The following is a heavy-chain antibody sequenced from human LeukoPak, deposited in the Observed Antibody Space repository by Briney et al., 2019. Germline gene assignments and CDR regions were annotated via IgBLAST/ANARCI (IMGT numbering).Heavy chain of an antibody. Sequence: AAVKVSCKASGYTFTSYYMHLVRQAPGQGLEWMGVINPSGGSPNYAQKFQGRVTMTRDTSTSTVYMELSSLRSEDTAVYYCARIGRRPYDAFDIWGQGTMVTVSS. D-gene: IGHD1-1*01. V-gene: IGHV1-46*01. J-gene: IGHJ3*02. CDR3: ARIGRRPYDAFDI. CDR1: GYTFTSYY. CDR2: INPSGGSP.